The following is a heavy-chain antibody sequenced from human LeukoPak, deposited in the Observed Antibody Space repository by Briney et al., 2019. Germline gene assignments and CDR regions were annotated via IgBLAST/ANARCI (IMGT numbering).Heavy chain of an antibody. J-gene: IGHJ5*02. Sequence: PSETLSLICTVSGGSISSYYWSWIRQPPGKGLERIGYIYYSGSTNYNPSLKSRVTISVDMSKNQISLKLSSVTAADTAMYYRARGLCGSGYCSWFDPWGQGTLVTVSS. D-gene: IGHD3-22*01. CDR3: ARGLCGSGYCSWFDP. CDR1: GGSISSYY. V-gene: IGHV4-59*01. CDR2: IYYSGST.